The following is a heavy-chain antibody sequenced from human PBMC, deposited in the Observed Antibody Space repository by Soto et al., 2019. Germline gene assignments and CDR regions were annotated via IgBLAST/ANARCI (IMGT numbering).Heavy chain of an antibody. CDR2: INAGNGNT. J-gene: IGHJ4*02. CDR1: GYTFTSYA. V-gene: IGHV1-3*01. Sequence: GASVKVSCKASGYTFTSYAMHWVRQAPGQRLEWMGWINAGNGNTKYSQKFQGRVTITRDTSASTAYMELSSLRSEDTAVYYCARARYCSSTSCPFYRGRTGTKFDYWGQGTLVTVSS. CDR3: ARARYCSSTSCPFYRGRTGTKFDY. D-gene: IGHD2-2*01.